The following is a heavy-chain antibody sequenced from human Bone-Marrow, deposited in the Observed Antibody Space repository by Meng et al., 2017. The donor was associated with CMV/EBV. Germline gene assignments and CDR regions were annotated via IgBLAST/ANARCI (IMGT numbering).Heavy chain of an antibody. Sequence: ASVKVSCKASGYTLTGHYLHWVRQAPGQGLEWMGWINPNSGGTNYAQKFQGRVTMTRDTSISTAYMEVTLLTSDDTAVYYCAKDLDIVVVPAAMPLGACDIWGQGTMVTVSS. V-gene: IGHV1-2*02. CDR3: AKDLDIVVVPAAMPLGACDI. CDR2: INPNSGGT. D-gene: IGHD2-2*01. J-gene: IGHJ3*02. CDR1: GYTLTGHY.